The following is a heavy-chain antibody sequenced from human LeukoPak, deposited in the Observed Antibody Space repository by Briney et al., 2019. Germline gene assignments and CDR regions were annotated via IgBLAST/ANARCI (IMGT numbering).Heavy chain of an antibody. V-gene: IGHV3-23*01. J-gene: IGHJ6*03. D-gene: IGHD2-2*01. CDR1: GFTFSSYA. CDR2: ISGSGGST. CDR3: AKVPYCSSTSCYSYYYYYYMDV. Sequence: GGSLRLSCAASGFTFSSYAMGWVRQAPGKGLEWVSAISGSGGSTYYADSVKGRFTISRDNSKNTLYLQMNSLRAEDTAVYYCAKVPYCSSTSCYSYYYYYYMDVWGKGTTVTVSS.